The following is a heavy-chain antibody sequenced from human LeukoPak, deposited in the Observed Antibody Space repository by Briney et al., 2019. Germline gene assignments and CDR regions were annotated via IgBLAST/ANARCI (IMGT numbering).Heavy chain of an antibody. CDR2: IYTSGTT. CDR1: GGSISNYY. D-gene: IGHD2-15*01. J-gene: IGHJ4*02. V-gene: IGHV4-4*07. Sequence: PSETLSLTCTVSGGSISNYYWSWIRQSAGKGLEWIGCIYTSGTTNYNPSLKSRVTMSVDTSKNQFSLKLSSVTAADTAVYYCARGGVFMAAATFDYWGQGTLVTVSS. CDR3: ARGGVFMAAATFDY.